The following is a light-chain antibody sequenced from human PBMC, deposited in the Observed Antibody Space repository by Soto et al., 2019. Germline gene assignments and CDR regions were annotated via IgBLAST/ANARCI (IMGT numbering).Light chain of an antibody. CDR2: RDD. Sequence: QSVLTQPPSASGTPGQRVTISCSGSRSNLGSNYVYWYQHLPGTAPKLLIHRDDLRTSGVPDRFSGSRSGTSASLGISGLRSEDEADYYCAAWDESLSGWVFGGGTKVTVL. CDR1: RSNLGSNY. CDR3: AAWDESLSGWV. J-gene: IGLJ3*02. V-gene: IGLV1-47*01.